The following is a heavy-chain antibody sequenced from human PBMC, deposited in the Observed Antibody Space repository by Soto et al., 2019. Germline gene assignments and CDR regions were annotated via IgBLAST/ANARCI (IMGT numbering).Heavy chain of an antibody. CDR1: GGSITSSGYS. CDR2: IYPSGTI. V-gene: IGHV4-30-2*01. Sequence: HLQLQESGSGLVKPSQTLSLTCAVSGGSITSSGYSWSWIRQPPGKGLEWIGYIYPSGTIFYIPSLNSRVTISVDTSNNQFSLRLSSVTAADTAVYYCATYTAYAKYYFDYWGRGTLVTVSS. D-gene: IGHD5-12*01. CDR3: ATYTAYAKYYFDY. J-gene: IGHJ4*02.